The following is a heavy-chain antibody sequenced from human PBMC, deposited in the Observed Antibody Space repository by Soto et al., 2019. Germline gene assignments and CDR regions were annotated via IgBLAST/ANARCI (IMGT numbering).Heavy chain of an antibody. CDR2: ISAYNPNT. CDR1: GYTFISHG. D-gene: IGHD4-17*01. V-gene: IGHV1-18*01. CDR3: ARDLGRTVTTEVRYHYFGMDV. J-gene: IGHJ6*02. Sequence: ASVKVSCKASGYTFISHGISWVRQAPGQGLEWMGWISAYNPNTHYAQKLQGRVTMTTDTSTTTAYMELRSLRSDDTAVYYCARDLGRTVTTEVRYHYFGMDVWGQGTTVTVSS.